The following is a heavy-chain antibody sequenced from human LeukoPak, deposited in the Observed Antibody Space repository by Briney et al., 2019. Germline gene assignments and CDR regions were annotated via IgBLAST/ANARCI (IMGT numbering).Heavy chain of an antibody. V-gene: IGHV1-2*02. D-gene: IGHD2-2*01. J-gene: IGHJ4*02. CDR2: MNPNSGGT. Sequence: ASVKVSCKASGYTFTDYYFHWVRQAPGQGLEWMGWMNPNSGGTNYAQRFQGRVTMTRDTSISTAYMELTRLRFDDTAVFYCATSRGGTSFDYWGQGTLVTVSS. CDR1: GYTFTDYY. CDR3: ATSRGGTSFDY.